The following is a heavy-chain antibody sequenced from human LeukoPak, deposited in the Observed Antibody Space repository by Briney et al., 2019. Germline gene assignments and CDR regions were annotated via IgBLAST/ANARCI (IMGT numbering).Heavy chain of an antibody. D-gene: IGHD3-22*01. CDR3: ARDYGGYYDSSGPLGI. V-gene: IGHV4-59*01. J-gene: IGHJ4*02. Sequence: PSETLSLTCTVSGGSISSYYWSWIRQPLGKGLEWIGYIYYSGSTNYNPSLRSRVTISVDTSKNQFSLKLNSVTAADTAVYYCARDYGGYYDSSGPLGIWGQGTLVTVSS. CDR2: IYYSGST. CDR1: GGSISSYY.